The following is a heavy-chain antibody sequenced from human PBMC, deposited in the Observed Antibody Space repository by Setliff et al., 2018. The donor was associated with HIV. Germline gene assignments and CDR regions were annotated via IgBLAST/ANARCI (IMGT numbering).Heavy chain of an antibody. Sequence: LRLSCAASGFSFSQYGMHWVRQAPGKGLQWVAVMWYDGSKKYYADSVKGRFTISRDNSKNTLYLQMNSLRAEDTATYYCASSYYYGSGSFDYWGQGTLVTVSS. V-gene: IGHV3-33*01. CDR2: MWYDGSKK. D-gene: IGHD3-10*01. CDR3: ASSYYYGSGSFDY. J-gene: IGHJ4*02. CDR1: GFSFSQYG.